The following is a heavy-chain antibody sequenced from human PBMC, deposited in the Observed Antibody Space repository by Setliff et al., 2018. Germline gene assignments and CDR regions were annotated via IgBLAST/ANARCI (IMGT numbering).Heavy chain of an antibody. CDR1: GGTFNSYA. D-gene: IGHD1-26*01. V-gene: IGHV1-69*13. Sequence: WASVKVSCKASGGTFNSYAISWVRQAPGQGLEWMGGIIPIFGSANYARKFQGRVTVTADESTSTAYMELSSLRSEDTAVYYCARSPPNRGVGQGHHMDVWGKGTTVTVSS. CDR3: ARSPPNRGVGQGHHMDV. CDR2: IIPIFGSA. J-gene: IGHJ6*03.